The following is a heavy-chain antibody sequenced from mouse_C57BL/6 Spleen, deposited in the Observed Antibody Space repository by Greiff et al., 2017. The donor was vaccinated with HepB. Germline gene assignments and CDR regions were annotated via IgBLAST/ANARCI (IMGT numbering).Heavy chain of an antibody. V-gene: IGHV1-54*01. Sequence: VQRVESGAELVRPGTSVKVSCKASGYAFTNYLIEWVKQRPGQGLEWIGVINPGSGGTNYNEKFKGKATLTADKSSSTAYMQLSSLTSEDSAVYFCARSGDYDIYAMDYWGQGTSVTVSS. CDR1: GYAFTNYL. CDR3: ARSGDYDIYAMDY. D-gene: IGHD2-4*01. CDR2: INPGSGGT. J-gene: IGHJ4*01.